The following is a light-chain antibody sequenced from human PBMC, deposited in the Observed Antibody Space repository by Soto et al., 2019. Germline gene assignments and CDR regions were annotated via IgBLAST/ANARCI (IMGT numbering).Light chain of an antibody. J-gene: IGKJ4*01. CDR3: QQSYTTPLT. Sequence: DIQMTQSPSSLSASVGGRVTITCRASQSITNYLNWYQQQPGKAPKLLIFAASSLHSGVPSRFSGSGSGTDFTLTISSLQPEDFATYFCQQSYTTPLTFGGGTKVDI. V-gene: IGKV1-39*01. CDR1: QSITNY. CDR2: AAS.